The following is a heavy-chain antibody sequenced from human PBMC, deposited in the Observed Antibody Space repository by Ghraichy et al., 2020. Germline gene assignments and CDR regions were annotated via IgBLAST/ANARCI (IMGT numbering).Heavy chain of an antibody. D-gene: IGHD3-10*01. CDR3: ARGSYYGSGSPNWFDP. CDR1: GFTVSSNY. J-gene: IGHJ5*02. Sequence: GGSLRLSCVASGFTVSSNYMSWVRQAPGKGLEWVSVIYSGGSTYYPDSVKGRFTISRDNSKNTLYLQMNSLRAEDTAVYYCARGSYYGSGSPNWFDPWGQGTLVTVSS. CDR2: IYSGGST. V-gene: IGHV3-66*01.